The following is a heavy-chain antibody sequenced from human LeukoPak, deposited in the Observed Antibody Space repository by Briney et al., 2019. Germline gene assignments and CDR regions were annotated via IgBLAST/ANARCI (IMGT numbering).Heavy chain of an antibody. V-gene: IGHV1-18*01. CDR2: ISAYNGNT. CDR3: ARWLEFGYDAFDI. D-gene: IGHD5-24*01. J-gene: IGHJ3*02. CDR1: GYTFTSYG. Sequence: ASVKVSCKASGYTFTSYGISWVRQAPGRGLEWRGWISAYNGNTNYAQKLQGRVTMTTDTSTSTAYMELRSLRSEDTAVYYCARWLEFGYDAFDIWGQGTMVTVSS.